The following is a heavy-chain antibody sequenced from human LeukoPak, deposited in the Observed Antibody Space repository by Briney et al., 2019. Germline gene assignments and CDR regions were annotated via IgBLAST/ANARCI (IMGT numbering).Heavy chain of an antibody. D-gene: IGHD2-15*01. CDR1: GITFSRYW. CDR2: IKQDGGEK. J-gene: IGHJ4*02. Sequence: LTGGSLRLSCADSGITFSRYWMSWVRQAPGKGLEWVANIKQDGGEKYYVDSVRGRFTISRDNAKNSLYLQMNSLRVEDTAVYYCARGGRPLDYWGQGTLVTVSS. CDR3: ARGGRPLDY. V-gene: IGHV3-7*03.